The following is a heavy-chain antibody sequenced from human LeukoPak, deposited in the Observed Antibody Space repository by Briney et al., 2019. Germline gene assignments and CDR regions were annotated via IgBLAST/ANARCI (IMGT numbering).Heavy chain of an antibody. J-gene: IGHJ4*02. V-gene: IGHV3-11*01. Sequence: GGSLRLSCAASGFTFSDYYMSWIRQAPGKGLEWVSYIIDSGSTIFQADSVKGRFTISRDNAKDSLYLQMNSLRAEDTAVYYCANGTAAGKHYWGQGTLVTVSS. D-gene: IGHD6-13*01. CDR2: IIDSGSTI. CDR3: ANGTAAGKHY. CDR1: GFTFSDYY.